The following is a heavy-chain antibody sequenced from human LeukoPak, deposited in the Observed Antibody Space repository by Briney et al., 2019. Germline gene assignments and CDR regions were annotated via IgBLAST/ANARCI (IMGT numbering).Heavy chain of an antibody. D-gene: IGHD3-3*01. J-gene: IGHJ5*02. CDR2: IYYSGNT. CDR3: ARYDFWSGYYSYWFDP. Sequence: SETLSLTCTVSGGSISSSSYYWGWIRQPPGKGLEWIGTIYYSGNTYYDPSLKSRVTISVDTSKNQFSLKLSSVTAADTAVYYCARYDFWSGYYSYWFDPWGQGTLVTVSS. V-gene: IGHV4-39*01. CDR1: GGSISSSSYY.